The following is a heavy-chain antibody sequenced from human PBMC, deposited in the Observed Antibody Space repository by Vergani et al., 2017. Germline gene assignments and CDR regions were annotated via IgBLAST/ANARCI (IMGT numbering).Heavy chain of an antibody. CDR1: GFTFSSYW. D-gene: IGHD3-9*01. Sequence: EVQLVESGGGLVKPGGSLRLSCAASGFTFSSYWMHWVRQAPGKGLVWVSRINSDGSSTSYADSVKGRFTISRDNAKNTLYLQMNSLRAEDTAVYYCARAVLRYFGDQPRFDPWGQGTLVTVSS. J-gene: IGHJ5*02. CDR3: ARAVLRYFGDQPRFDP. CDR2: INSDGSST. V-gene: IGHV3-74*02.